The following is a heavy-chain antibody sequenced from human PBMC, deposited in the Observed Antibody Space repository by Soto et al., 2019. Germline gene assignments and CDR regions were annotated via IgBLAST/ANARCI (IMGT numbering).Heavy chain of an antibody. CDR2: IYYSGST. Sequence: PSETLSLTCTVSGGSISSGGYYWSWIRQHPGKGLEWIGYIYYSGSTYYNPSLKSRVTISVDTSKNQFSLKLSSVTAADTAVYYCARSPTTVTTFDYWGQGTLVNVYS. J-gene: IGHJ4*02. CDR1: GGSISSGGYY. V-gene: IGHV4-31*03. D-gene: IGHD4-17*01. CDR3: ARSPTTVTTFDY.